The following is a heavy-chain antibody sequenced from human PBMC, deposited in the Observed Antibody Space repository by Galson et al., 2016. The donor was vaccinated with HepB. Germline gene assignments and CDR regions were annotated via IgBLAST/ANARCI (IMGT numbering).Heavy chain of an antibody. CDR2: IRSKVNSYST. CDR3: TRQEGFDFWTGYYDY. J-gene: IGHJ4*02. V-gene: IGHV3-73*01. Sequence: SLRLSCAASGFSFSASGMHWVRQASGKGLEWVGRIRSKVNSYSTTYAVSVQGRFTISRDDSTNTMYLQMNSLKTEDTAVYFCTRQEGFDFWTGYYDYWGQGTWVTVS. CDR1: GFSFSASG. D-gene: IGHD3/OR15-3a*01.